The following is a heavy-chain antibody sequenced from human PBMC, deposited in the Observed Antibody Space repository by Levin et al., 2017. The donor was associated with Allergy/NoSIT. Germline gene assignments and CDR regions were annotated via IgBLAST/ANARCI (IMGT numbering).Heavy chain of an antibody. D-gene: IGHD5-18*01. J-gene: IGHJ6*02. Sequence: GESLKISCAASGFTFSSYSMNWVRQAPGKGLEWVSSISSSSSYIYYADSVKGRFTISRDNAKNSLYLQMNSLRAEDTAVYYCASFFSYGGVHYYYGMDVWGQGTTVTVSS. CDR2: ISSSSSYI. V-gene: IGHV3-21*01. CDR1: GFTFSSYS. CDR3: ASFFSYGGVHYYYGMDV.